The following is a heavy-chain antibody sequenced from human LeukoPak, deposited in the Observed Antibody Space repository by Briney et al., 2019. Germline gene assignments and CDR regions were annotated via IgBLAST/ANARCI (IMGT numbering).Heavy chain of an antibody. Sequence: SVKDSCKASGGTFSSYAISWVRQAPGQGLEWMGGITPIFGTANYAQKFQGRVAITADKSTSTAYMELSSLRSEDTAVYYCARNRGFGAYYYYGMDVWGKGTTVTVSS. CDR2: ITPIFGTA. D-gene: IGHD5-12*01. J-gene: IGHJ6*04. V-gene: IGHV1-69*06. CDR1: GGTFSSYA. CDR3: ARNRGFGAYYYYGMDV.